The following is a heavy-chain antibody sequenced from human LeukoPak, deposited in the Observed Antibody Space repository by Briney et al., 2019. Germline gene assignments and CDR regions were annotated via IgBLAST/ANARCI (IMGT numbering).Heavy chain of an antibody. CDR2: ISGSGGST. D-gene: IGHD2-15*01. CDR3: AKGSYCSGGSCYSIHYGMDV. Sequence: GGSLRLSCAASGFTFSSYAMSWVRQAPGKGLEWVSAISGSGGSTYYADSVKGRFTISRDNSKNTLYLQMNSLRAEDTAVYYCAKGSYCSGGSCYSIHYGMDVWGQGTTVTVSS. J-gene: IGHJ6*02. V-gene: IGHV3-23*01. CDR1: GFTFSSYA.